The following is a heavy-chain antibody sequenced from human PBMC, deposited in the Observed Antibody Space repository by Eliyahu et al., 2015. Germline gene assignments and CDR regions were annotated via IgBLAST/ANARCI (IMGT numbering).Heavy chain of an antibody. D-gene: IGHD4-23*01. J-gene: IGHJ4*02. V-gene: IGHV4-59*01. Sequence: QVQLQESGPGLVKPSETLSLSCTLSGGSIXSYYWXWIRQPPGKGLEWIGYVHYSGSTNXXPSLKSRVTISVDTSKNQFSLKLSSVTAADTAVYYCARGGNSWGFWGQGTLVTVSS. CDR2: VHYSGST. CDR3: ARGGNSWGF. CDR1: GGSIXSYY.